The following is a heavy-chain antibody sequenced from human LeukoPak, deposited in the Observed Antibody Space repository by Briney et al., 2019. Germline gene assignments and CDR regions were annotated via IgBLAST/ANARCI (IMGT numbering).Heavy chain of an antibody. CDR3: ARMDYDFWSGTTNWFDP. V-gene: IGHV4-59*01. CDR1: GGSINSYY. J-gene: IGHJ5*02. CDR2: IYYSGST. D-gene: IGHD3-3*01. Sequence: SETLSLTCTVSGGSINSYYWSWIRQPPGKGLEWIGYIYYSGSTNYNPSLKSRVTISVDTSKNQFSLKLSSVTAADTAVYYCARMDYDFWSGTTNWFDPWGQGTLVTVSS.